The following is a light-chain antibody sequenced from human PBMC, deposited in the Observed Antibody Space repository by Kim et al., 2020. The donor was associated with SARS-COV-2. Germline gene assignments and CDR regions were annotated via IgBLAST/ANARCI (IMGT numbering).Light chain of an antibody. CDR2: LAS. Sequence: DIQMTQSPSSLSASVGDRVTITCRASQNILTYLNWYQQTPGKAPKLLMFLASSLQSGVPSRFSGSGSGTDFTLTISNLQPEDFGTYFCQHTDSFPYTFGQGTKLEI. V-gene: IGKV1-39*01. CDR3: QHTDSFPYT. CDR1: QNILTY. J-gene: IGKJ2*01.